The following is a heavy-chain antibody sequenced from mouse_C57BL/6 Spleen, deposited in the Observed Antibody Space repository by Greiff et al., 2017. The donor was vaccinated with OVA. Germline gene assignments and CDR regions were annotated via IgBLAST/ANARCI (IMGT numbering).Heavy chain of an antibody. CDR1: GYAFSSYW. CDR2: IYPGDGDT. Sequence: QVQLQQSGAELVKPGASVKISCKASGYAFSSYWMNWVKQRPGKGLEWIGQIYPGDGDTNYNGKFKGKATLTVDKSSSTAYMQLSSLTSEDSAVYYCARRGYDSYFDYWGQGTTLTVSS. D-gene: IGHD2-2*01. J-gene: IGHJ2*01. V-gene: IGHV1-80*01. CDR3: ARRGYDSYFDY.